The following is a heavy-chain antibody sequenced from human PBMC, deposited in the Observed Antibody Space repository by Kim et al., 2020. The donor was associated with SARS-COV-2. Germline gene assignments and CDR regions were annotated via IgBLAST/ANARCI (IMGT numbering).Heavy chain of an antibody. CDR3: AKDPPAGYSSSYSRAEYFQH. J-gene: IGHJ1*01. Sequence: GGSLRLSCAASGFTFNSYAMNWVRQATGKGLEWVSGISGNGISTYYADSVKGRFTISRDNSKNTLYLQLNSLRAEDTAIYYCAKDPPAGYSSSYSRAEYFQHWGQGTLVTVSS. V-gene: IGHV3-23*01. D-gene: IGHD6-13*01. CDR2: ISGNGIST. CDR1: GFTFNSYA.